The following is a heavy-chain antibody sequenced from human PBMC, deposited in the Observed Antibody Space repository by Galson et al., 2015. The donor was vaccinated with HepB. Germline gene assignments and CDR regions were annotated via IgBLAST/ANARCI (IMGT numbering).Heavy chain of an antibody. D-gene: IGHD6-6*01. J-gene: IGHJ4*02. Sequence: SVKVSCKASGYTFTSYTIHWVRQAPGQRLEWMGWINAGNPNTRYSQKFQGRVTITGDTSARTAYMELSSLRYDDTAVYYCARARYSTSPPDYWGQGTLVTVSS. CDR2: INAGNPNT. CDR1: GYTFTSYT. V-gene: IGHV1-3*01. CDR3: ARARYSTSPPDY.